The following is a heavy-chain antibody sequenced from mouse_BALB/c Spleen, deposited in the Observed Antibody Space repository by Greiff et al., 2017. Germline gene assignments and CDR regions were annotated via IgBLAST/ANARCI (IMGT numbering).Heavy chain of an antibody. J-gene: IGHJ2*01. CDR2: ISSGSSTI. D-gene: IGHD1-1*01. CDR1: GFTFSSFG. Sequence: EVQLVESGGGLVQPGGSRKLSCAASGFTFSSFGMHWVRQAPEKGLEWVAYISSGSSTIYYADTVKGRFTISRDNPKNTLFLQMTSLRSEDTAMYYCARDGLLRGLDYWGQGTTLTVSS. V-gene: IGHV5-17*02. CDR3: ARDGLLRGLDY.